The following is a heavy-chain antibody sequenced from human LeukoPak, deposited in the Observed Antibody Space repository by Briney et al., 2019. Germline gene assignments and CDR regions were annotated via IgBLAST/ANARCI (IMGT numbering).Heavy chain of an antibody. CDR1: GFTFDDYA. V-gene: IGHV3-43D*03. D-gene: IGHD2-2*01. CDR2: ISRDGGST. Sequence: PGGSLRLSCAASGFTFDDYAMDWVRQAPGKGLEWVSLISRDGGSTYYADSVKGRFTISRDNSKNSLYLQMNSLRAEDTALYYCAKEGYCSTTSCYGLDYWGQGTLVTVSS. CDR3: AKEGYCSTTSCYGLDY. J-gene: IGHJ4*02.